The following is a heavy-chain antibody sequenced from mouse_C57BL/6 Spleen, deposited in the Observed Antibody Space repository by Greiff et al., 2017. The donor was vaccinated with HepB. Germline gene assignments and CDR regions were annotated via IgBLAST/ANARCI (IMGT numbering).Heavy chain of an antibody. CDR1: GFSLTSYG. CDR2: IWGVGST. J-gene: IGHJ4*01. V-gene: IGHV2-6*01. CDR3: ARGLYYGSSLYAMDY. D-gene: IGHD1-1*01. Sequence: VQLVESGPGLVAPSQSLSITCTVSGFSLTSYGVDWVRQSPGKGLEWLGVIWGVGSTNYNSALKSRLSISKDNSKSQVFLKMNSLQTDDTAMYYCARGLYYGSSLYAMDYWGQGTSVTVSS.